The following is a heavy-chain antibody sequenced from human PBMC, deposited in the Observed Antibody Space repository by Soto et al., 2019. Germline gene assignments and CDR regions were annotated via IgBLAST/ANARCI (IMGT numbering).Heavy chain of an antibody. V-gene: IGHV1-18*01. Sequence: SVKVSGKVFGYTFSTYGLSGVVRSPLRWLEWMGWVSPYNGNTYYAPGLQGRVTMTTDTSTNTAYMSLRSLRSDDTAIYYCVRGGILEANRPYYYYGLDVWGQGTPVTVSS. CDR2: VSPYNGNT. D-gene: IGHD1-1*01. CDR1: GYTFSTYG. J-gene: IGHJ6*02. CDR3: VRGGILEANRPYYYYGLDV.